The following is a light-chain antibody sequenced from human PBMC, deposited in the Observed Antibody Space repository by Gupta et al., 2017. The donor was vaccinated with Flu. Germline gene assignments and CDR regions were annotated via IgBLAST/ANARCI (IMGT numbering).Light chain of an antibody. V-gene: IGKV4-1*01. J-gene: IGKJ4*01. Sequence: SVGARATINSKSSQSDRRSSNNWNYLAWYQQKPGQPSKVLLYWASTRQSAVPHRFSGSGSGTDFTLTINSLQAEDVAVYYCQLDDTTPPTFGGGTRVEVK. CDR2: WAS. CDR3: QLDDTTPPT. CDR1: QSDRRSSNNWNY.